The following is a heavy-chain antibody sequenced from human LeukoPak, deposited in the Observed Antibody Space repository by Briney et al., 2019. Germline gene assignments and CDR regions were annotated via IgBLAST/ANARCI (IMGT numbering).Heavy chain of an antibody. D-gene: IGHD3-10*01. CDR3: ARCPSSYYGSGSLTFDY. CDR1: GYTFTDYY. Sequence: ASVKVSCKASGYTFTDYYMHWVRQAPGQGLEWMGWINPNSGGTNYAQKFQGRVTMTRDTSISTAYMELSRLRSDDTAVYYCARCPSSYYGSGSLTFDYWGQGTLVTVCS. V-gene: IGHV1-2*02. J-gene: IGHJ4*02. CDR2: INPNSGGT.